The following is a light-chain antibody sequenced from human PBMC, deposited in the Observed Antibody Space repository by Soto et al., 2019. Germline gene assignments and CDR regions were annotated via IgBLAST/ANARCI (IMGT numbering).Light chain of an antibody. CDR1: SSNIGSNT. Sequence: QSVLTQPPSASGTPGQRVTISCSGSSSNIGSNTVNWYQQLPGKAPKLLIYSNNQRPSGVPDRFSGSKSGTSASLAISGLQSEDEADYYCAAWDDGLNGYVFGTGTKVTVL. J-gene: IGLJ1*01. V-gene: IGLV1-44*01. CDR2: SNN. CDR3: AAWDDGLNGYV.